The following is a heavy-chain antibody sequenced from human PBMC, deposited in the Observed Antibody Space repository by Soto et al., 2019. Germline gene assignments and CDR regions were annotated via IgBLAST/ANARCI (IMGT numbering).Heavy chain of an antibody. CDR1: GFTFSIYW. Sequence: GGSLRLSCAASGFTFSIYWMHWFRQAPGKGLVWVSRINSDGSSTSYADSVKGRFTISRDNAKNTLYLQMNSLRAEDTAVYYCARDRKYYYYYCMDVWGKGTTVTVSS. CDR2: INSDGSST. CDR3: ARDRKYYYYYCMDV. V-gene: IGHV3-74*01. J-gene: IGHJ6*03.